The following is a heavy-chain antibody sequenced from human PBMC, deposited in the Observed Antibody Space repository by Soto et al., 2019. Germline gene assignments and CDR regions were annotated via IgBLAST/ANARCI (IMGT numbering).Heavy chain of an antibody. Sequence: PSETLSLTCTVSGGSVTNSSYYWGWIRQSPGMGLEWIGSVYYRGRSYSKSSVKSRVTISVDTSKNRFSLSLNSVTASDTAVYFCVSQRTTVPTQAYFDYWGPGALVTVSS. CDR1: GGSVTNSSYY. J-gene: IGHJ4*02. D-gene: IGHD4-17*01. CDR2: VYYRGRS. CDR3: VSQRTTVPTQAYFDY. V-gene: IGHV4-39*01.